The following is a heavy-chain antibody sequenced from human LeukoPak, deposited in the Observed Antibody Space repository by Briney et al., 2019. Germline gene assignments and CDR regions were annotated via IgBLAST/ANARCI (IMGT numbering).Heavy chain of an antibody. CDR3: ARDLAGYYDSNGDD. Sequence: GGSLRLSCAASGFTFSTYWMSWLRQAPGKGLEWVAYIRQDGSDEYYVNSVKGRFTISRDNARNSLYLQMGSLRVEDTAVYYCARDLAGYYDSNGDDWGQGTLVTVSS. CDR2: IRQDGSDE. D-gene: IGHD3-22*01. V-gene: IGHV3-7*01. J-gene: IGHJ4*02. CDR1: GFTFSTYW.